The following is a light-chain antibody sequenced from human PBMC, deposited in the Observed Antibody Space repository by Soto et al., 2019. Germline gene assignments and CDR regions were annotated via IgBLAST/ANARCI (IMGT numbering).Light chain of an antibody. Sequence: QLVLTQSPSASASLGASVRLTCTLSSGHNTYAIAWHQQQPEKGPRYLMKVNSDGSHTKADGIPDRFSGSSSGAERYLTISSLQSEDEADYYCQTWGTGIVFGGGTKVTVL. CDR3: QTWGTGIV. J-gene: IGLJ2*01. V-gene: IGLV4-69*01. CDR1: SGHNTYA. CDR2: VNSDGSH.